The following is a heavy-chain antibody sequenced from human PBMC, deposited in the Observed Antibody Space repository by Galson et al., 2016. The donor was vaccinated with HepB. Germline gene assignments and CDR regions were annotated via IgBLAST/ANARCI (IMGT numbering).Heavy chain of an antibody. V-gene: IGHV4-59*01. D-gene: IGHD1-26*01. CDR3: ARGIYSGNYLAY. CDR1: GGSISTYY. J-gene: IGHJ4*02. Sequence: ETLSLTCTVSGGSISTYYWIWIRQPPGKGLEWIGYIYYSGNTNYNPSLKSRVTISIDTSTNQFSLRLSSVTAADTAVYYCARGIYSGNYLAYWGQGTLVTVSS. CDR2: IYYSGNT.